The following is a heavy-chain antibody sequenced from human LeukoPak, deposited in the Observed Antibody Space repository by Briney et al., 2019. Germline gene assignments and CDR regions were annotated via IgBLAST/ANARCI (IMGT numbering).Heavy chain of an antibody. V-gene: IGHV4-34*01. CDR2: INHSGST. Sequence: PSETLSLTCALYGGSFSGYYWSWIRQPPGKGLEWIGEINHSGSTNYNPPLKSRVTISVDTSKNQFSLKLSSVTAADTAVYYCARMAEASHDYWGQGTLVTVSS. J-gene: IGHJ4*02. CDR1: GGSFSGYY. D-gene: IGHD5-24*01. CDR3: ARMAEASHDY.